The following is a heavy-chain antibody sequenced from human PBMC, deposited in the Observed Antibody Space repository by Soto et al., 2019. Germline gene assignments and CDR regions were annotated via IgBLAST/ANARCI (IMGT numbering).Heavy chain of an antibody. J-gene: IGHJ5*02. Sequence: ESGGGVVRPGRSLRLSCGASGFSFSKYGMHWVRQAPGEGLEWLSLILYDGSEKWYAESVKGRFTISRDNSKNTLYLQMNSLGAEDTATYFCAKDSSVTAAGSGGWFDPWGPGTLVIVSS. D-gene: IGHD6-13*01. CDR3: AKDSSVTAAGSGGWFDP. CDR2: ILYDGSEK. CDR1: GFSFSKYG. V-gene: IGHV3-30*18.